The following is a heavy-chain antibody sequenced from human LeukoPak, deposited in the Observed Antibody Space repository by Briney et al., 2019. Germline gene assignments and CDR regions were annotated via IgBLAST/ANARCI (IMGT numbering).Heavy chain of an antibody. V-gene: IGHV4-34*01. J-gene: IGHJ4*02. CDR1: GGSISHYY. CDR3: ARGNIAARPSGY. CDR2: INHSGST. D-gene: IGHD6-6*01. Sequence: SETLSLTCTVSGGSISHYYWSWIRQPPGKGLEWIGEINHSGSTNYNPSLKSRVTISVDTSKNQFSLKLSSVTAADTAVYYCARGNIAARPSGYWGQGTLVTVSS.